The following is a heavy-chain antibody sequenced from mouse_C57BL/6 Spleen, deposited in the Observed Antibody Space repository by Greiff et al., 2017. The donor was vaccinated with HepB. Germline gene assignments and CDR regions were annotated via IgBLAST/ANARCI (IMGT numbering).Heavy chain of an antibody. D-gene: IGHD2-3*01. CDR2: IYPGSGST. Sequence: VQLQQPGAELVKPGASVKMSCKASGYTFTSYWITWVKQRPGQGLEWIGDIYPGSGSTNYNEKFKSKATLTVDTSSSTAYMQLSSLTSEDSAVYYCARELYDGCPFGYWGQGTTLTVSS. V-gene: IGHV1-55*01. CDR3: ARELYDGCPFGY. CDR1: GYTFTSYW. J-gene: IGHJ2*01.